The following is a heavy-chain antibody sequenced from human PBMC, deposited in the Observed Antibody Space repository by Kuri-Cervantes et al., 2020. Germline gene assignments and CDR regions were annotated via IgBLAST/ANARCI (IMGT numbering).Heavy chain of an antibody. CDR1: GFTLSSFW. J-gene: IGHJ4*02. Sequence: LSLTCAASGFTLSSFWLTWVRQAPGKGLEWVSGISWNSDTIAHADSVKGRFTISRDNAKNSLYLQMNGLRAEDTALYYCAKDIGYYDSSGCDYWGQGTLVTVSS. CDR2: ISWNSDTI. V-gene: IGHV3-9*01. CDR3: AKDIGYYDSSGCDY. D-gene: IGHD3-22*01.